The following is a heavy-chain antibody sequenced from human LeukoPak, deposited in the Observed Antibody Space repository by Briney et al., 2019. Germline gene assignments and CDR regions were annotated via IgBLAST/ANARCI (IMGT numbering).Heavy chain of an antibody. CDR1: GFTFDHYA. CDR2: ISRDGRTN. Sequence: PGGSLRLSCATSGFTFDHYAFHWVRQAPGKGLEWVSLISRDGRTNSYGDSVKGRFTISRDNRKNSLYMQMNSLKTEDSAWYYCTKEFSGSYENWGQGTLVTVSS. J-gene: IGHJ4*02. D-gene: IGHD3-10*01. V-gene: IGHV3-43*02. CDR3: TKEFSGSYEN.